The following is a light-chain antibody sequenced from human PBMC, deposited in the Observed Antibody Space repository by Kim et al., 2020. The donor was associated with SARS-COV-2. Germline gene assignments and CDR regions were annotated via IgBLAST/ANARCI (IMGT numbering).Light chain of an antibody. CDR1: QSVRTA. CDR2: GVS. Sequence: EIVMTQSPATLSVSPGERATLSCRASQSVRTALAWYQQKPGQAPRLLIYGVSTRATGIPARFSGSGSGTDFTLTISSLQSEDFAIYHCQQYDYMGTFGQGTRLEIK. V-gene: IGKV3-15*01. J-gene: IGKJ5*01. CDR3: QQYDYMGT.